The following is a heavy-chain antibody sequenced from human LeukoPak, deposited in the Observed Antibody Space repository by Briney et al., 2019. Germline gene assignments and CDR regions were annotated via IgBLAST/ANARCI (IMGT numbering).Heavy chain of an antibody. J-gene: IGHJ4*02. CDR3: AKDYYDSGPRYFHC. D-gene: IGHD3-22*01. V-gene: IGHV3-23*01. Sequence: GGSLRLSCAASGFTFSSYAMSWVRQAPGEGLEWGSAISGSGGSTYYADSVKGRFTISRDNSKNTLYLQMHSLRAEDTAVYYCAKDYYDSGPRYFHCWGQGTLVTVSS. CDR2: ISGSGGST. CDR1: GFTFSSYA.